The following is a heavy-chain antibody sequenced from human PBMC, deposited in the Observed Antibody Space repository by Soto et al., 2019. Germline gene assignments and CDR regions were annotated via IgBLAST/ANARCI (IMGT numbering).Heavy chain of an antibody. CDR1: DGSFSGYY. CDR3: ARGDNSGPYWYFDP. CDR2: SIHSGST. D-gene: IGHD6-19*01. J-gene: IGHJ2*01. Sequence: QVQLQQWGAGLLKPSETLSLTCAVYDGSFSGYYWSWIRQPPGKGLEWIWESIHSGSTNYNPSLKSRVNISLDTSKSQFALKLSSVTAADTAVYDCARGDNSGPYWYFDPWGRGTLVTVSS. V-gene: IGHV4-34*01.